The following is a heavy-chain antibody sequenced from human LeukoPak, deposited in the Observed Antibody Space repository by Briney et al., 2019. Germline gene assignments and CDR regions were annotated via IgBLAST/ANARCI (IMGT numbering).Heavy chain of an antibody. CDR3: ARGGYVDTAMVFSNPYYYYGMDV. CDR2: IYYSGST. D-gene: IGHD5-18*01. Sequence: GSLRLYCAASGFTFSSYAMSWIRQPPGKGLEWIGYIYYSGSTNYNPSLKSRVTISVDTSKNQFSLKLSSVTAADTAVYYCARGGYVDTAMVFSNPYYYYGMDVWGQGTTVTVSS. CDR1: GFTFSSYA. V-gene: IGHV4-59*01. J-gene: IGHJ6*02.